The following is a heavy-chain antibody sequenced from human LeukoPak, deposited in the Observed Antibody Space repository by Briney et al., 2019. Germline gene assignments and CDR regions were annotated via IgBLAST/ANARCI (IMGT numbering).Heavy chain of an antibody. CDR1: GFTFSSYW. J-gene: IGHJ4*02. D-gene: IGHD3-22*01. V-gene: IGHV3-74*01. CDR2: INSDGSST. Sequence: GGSLRLSCAASGFTFSSYWMPWVRQAPGKGLVWVSRINSDGSSTSYADSVKGRFTISRDNAKNTLYLQMNSLRAEDTAVYYCARDYYDSSGYYYRWGQGTLVTVSS. CDR3: ARDYYDSSGYYYR.